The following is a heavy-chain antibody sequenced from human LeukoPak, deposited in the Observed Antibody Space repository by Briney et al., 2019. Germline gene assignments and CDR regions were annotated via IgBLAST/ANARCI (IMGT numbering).Heavy chain of an antibody. CDR1: GYTFTSYG. D-gene: IGHD6-6*01. CDR3: ARGYSSSSGREDVWYFDY. CDR2: ISAYNSNT. Sequence: GASVKVSCKASGYTFTSYGISWVRQAPGQGLEWMGWISAYNSNTNYAQKLQGRVTMTTDTSTSTAYMELRSLRSDDTAVYYCARGYSSSSGREDVWYFDYWGQGTLVTVSS. J-gene: IGHJ4*02. V-gene: IGHV1-18*01.